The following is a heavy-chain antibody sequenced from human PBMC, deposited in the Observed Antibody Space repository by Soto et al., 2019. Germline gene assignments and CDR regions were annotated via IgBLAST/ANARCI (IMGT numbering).Heavy chain of an antibody. D-gene: IGHD6-19*01. CDR2: INPNSGGT. CDR3: ARDKGYSGYRSGRRVVYYGMDV. Sequence: ASVKVSCKASGYTFTGYYMHWVRQAPGQGLEWMGWINPNSGGTNYAQKFQGWVTMTRDTSISTAYMELSRLRSDDTAVYYCARDKGYSGYRSGRRVVYYGMDVCGQGTTVTVSS. V-gene: IGHV1-2*04. J-gene: IGHJ6*02. CDR1: GYTFTGYY.